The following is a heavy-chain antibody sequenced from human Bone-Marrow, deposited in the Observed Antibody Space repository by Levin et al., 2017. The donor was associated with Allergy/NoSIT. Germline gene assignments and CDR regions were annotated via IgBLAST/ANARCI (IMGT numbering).Heavy chain of an antibody. D-gene: IGHD2-8*02. CDR3: ARVCSGWCMLSDAFDI. V-gene: IGHV1-2*06. Sequence: ASVKVSCKASGYTFTGYYMHWVRQAPGQGLEWMGRINPNSGGTNYAQKFQGRVTMTRDTSISTAYMELSRLRSDDTAVYYCARVCSGWCMLSDAFDIWGQGTMVTVSS. J-gene: IGHJ3*02. CDR1: GYTFTGYY. CDR2: INPNSGGT.